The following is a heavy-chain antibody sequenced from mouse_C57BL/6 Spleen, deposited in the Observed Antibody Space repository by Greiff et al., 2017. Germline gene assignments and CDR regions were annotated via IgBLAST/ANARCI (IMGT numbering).Heavy chain of an antibody. J-gene: IGHJ2*01. CDR1: GYTFTSYW. V-gene: IGHV1-69*01. Sequence: VQLQQPGAELVMPGASVKLSCKASGYTFTSYWMNWVKQRPGQGLEWIGEIDPSDSCTNYNQKFKGKATLTVDKSSSTAYMQLRSLTTEDSAVYYCARGPTVVATPYGDCWGQGTTLTVSS. CDR2: IDPSDSCT. D-gene: IGHD1-1*01. CDR3: ARGPTVVATPYGDC.